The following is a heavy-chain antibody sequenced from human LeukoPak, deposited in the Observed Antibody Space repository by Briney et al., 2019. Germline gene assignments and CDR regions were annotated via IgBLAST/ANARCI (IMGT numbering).Heavy chain of an antibody. CDR2: IIPIFGTA. CDR1: GGTFSSYA. V-gene: IGHV1-69*01. J-gene: IGHJ5*02. Sequence: ASVKVSCKASGGTFSSYAISWVRQAPGQGLEWMGGIIPIFGTANYAQKFQGRVTITADESTSTAYMELSSLRSEDTAVYCCARDVGYCSSTSCYPFDPWGQGTLVTVSS. D-gene: IGHD2-2*01. CDR3: ARDVGYCSSTSCYPFDP.